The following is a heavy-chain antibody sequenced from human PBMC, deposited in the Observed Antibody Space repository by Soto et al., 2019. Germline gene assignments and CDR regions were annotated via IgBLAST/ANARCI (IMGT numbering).Heavy chain of an antibody. CDR1: GFFFSSYT. Sequence: EVQLVESGGGLVKPGGSLRLSCAASGFFFSSYTMNWVRQAPGKGLEWISSINSLSTSKYYADSLKGRCTISRDNAKNSLLLQTDSLRAEDTALCYCARVLRGYARTSQRGSDVWGQGTTVTVSS. V-gene: IGHV3-21*01. CDR2: INSLSTSK. J-gene: IGHJ6*02. D-gene: IGHD3-22*01. CDR3: ARVLRGYARTSQRGSDV.